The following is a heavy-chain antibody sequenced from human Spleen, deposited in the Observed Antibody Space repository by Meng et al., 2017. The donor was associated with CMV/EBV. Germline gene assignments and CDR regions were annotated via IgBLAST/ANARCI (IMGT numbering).Heavy chain of an antibody. V-gene: IGHV1-69*02. CDR1: GGTFSSHT. J-gene: IGHJ3*02. CDR3: ARVGQQLFLAFDI. Sequence: SVKVSCKASGGTFSSHTISWVRQAPGQGLEWMGRIIPILGIANYAQKFQGRVTITADKSTSTAYMELSSLRSEDTAVYYCARVGQQLFLAFDIWGQGTMVTVSS. CDR2: IIPILGIA. D-gene: IGHD6-13*01.